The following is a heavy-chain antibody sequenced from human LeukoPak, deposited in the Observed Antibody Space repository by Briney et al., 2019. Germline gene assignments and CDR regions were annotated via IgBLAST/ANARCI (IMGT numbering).Heavy chain of an antibody. D-gene: IGHD2-15*01. CDR3: ARDHPATPGGSCYS. CDR1: GFTFSSYW. CDR2: INSDGSST. J-gene: IGHJ5*02. Sequence: GGSLRLSCAASGFTFSSYWMHWVRQAPGKGLLWVSRINSDGSSTTYADSVKGRFTISRDNAKNTLYLQMNSLRAEDTAVYYCARDHPATPGGSCYSWGQGTLVTVSS. V-gene: IGHV3-74*01.